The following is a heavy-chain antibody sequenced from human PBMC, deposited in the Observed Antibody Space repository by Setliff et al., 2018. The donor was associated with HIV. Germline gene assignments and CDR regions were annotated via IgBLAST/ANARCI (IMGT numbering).Heavy chain of an antibody. Sequence: QPGGSLRLSCAASGFTFSTYPMSWVRQAPGKGLEWVSGISGSGGSTYYADSVKGRFTISRDNSKNTLYLQMNSLRVEDTATYYCAKAPGWLFPSHYWGQGTLVTVSS. J-gene: IGHJ4*02. CDR2: ISGSGGST. D-gene: IGHD3-22*01. CDR3: AKAPGWLFPSHY. V-gene: IGHV3-23*01. CDR1: GFTFSTYP.